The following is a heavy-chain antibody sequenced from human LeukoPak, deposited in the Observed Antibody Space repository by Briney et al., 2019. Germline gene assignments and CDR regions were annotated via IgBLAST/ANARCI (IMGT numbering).Heavy chain of an antibody. J-gene: IGHJ4*02. V-gene: IGHV4-34*01. Sequence: SETLSLTCAVYGGSFSGYYWSWIRQPPGKGLEWIGEITHSGSTNYNPSLKSRVTISVDTSKNQFSLKLSSVTAADTAVYYCARGDTSFDYWGQGTLVTVSS. CDR1: GGSFSGYY. CDR3: ARGDTSFDY. CDR2: ITHSGST. D-gene: IGHD3-3*01.